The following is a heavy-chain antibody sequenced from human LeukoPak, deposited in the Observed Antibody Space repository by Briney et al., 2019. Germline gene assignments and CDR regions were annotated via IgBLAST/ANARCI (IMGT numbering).Heavy chain of an antibody. CDR2: IIPILGIA. D-gene: IGHD3-22*01. V-gene: IGHV1-69*04. J-gene: IGHJ4*02. CDR3: ARDRGGYYDSSGYSY. CDR1: GYTFTGYY. Sequence: SVKVSCKASGYTFTGYYMHWERQAPGQGLEWMGRIIPILGIANYAQKFQGRVTITADKSTSTAYMELSSLRSEDTAVYYCARDRGGYYDSSGYSYWGQGTLVTVSS.